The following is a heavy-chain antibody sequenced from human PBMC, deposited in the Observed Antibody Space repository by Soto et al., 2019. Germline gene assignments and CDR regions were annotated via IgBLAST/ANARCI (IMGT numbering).Heavy chain of an antibody. CDR3: ASSTATSYFDY. CDR2: IYHSGST. Sequence: SETLSLTCAVSGGSISSGGYSWSWIRQPPGKGLEWIGYIYHSGSTYYNPSLKSRVTISVDRSKNQFSLKLSSVTAADTAMYYCASSTATSYFDYWGQGTLVTVSS. V-gene: IGHV4-30-2*01. D-gene: IGHD4-4*01. CDR1: GGSISSGGYS. J-gene: IGHJ4*02.